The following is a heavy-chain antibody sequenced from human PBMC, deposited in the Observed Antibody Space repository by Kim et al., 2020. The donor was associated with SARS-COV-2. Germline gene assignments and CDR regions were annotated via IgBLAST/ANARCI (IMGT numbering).Heavy chain of an antibody. CDR3: ARATYYYDSSGYFRGPGMYYFDY. CDR2: ISHSGST. J-gene: IGHJ4*02. V-gene: IGHV4-31*03. D-gene: IGHD3-22*01. Sequence: SETLSLTCTVSGGSISSGGYYWSWIRQHPGKGLEWIGYISHSGSTYYNPSLKSRVTVPVDTSENQFSLKLSSVTAADTAVFYCARATYYYDSSGYFRGPGMYYFDYWGQGTLVTVSS. CDR1: GGSISSGGYY.